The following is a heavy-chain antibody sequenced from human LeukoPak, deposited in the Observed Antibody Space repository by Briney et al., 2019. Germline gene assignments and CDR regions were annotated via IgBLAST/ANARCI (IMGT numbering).Heavy chain of an antibody. CDR2: TYSGGRT. CDR3: ARVLSGRGSLYDYYYYMDV. J-gene: IGHJ6*03. D-gene: IGHD3-10*01. CDR1: GFTVSSNY. Sequence: GGSLRLSCAASGFTVSSNYMSWVRQAPGKGLEWVSVTYSGGRTYYADSVKGRFTISRDIPKNTLYLQMNSLRAEDTAVYYCARVLSGRGSLYDYYYYMDVWGKGTTVTISS. V-gene: IGHV3-53*01.